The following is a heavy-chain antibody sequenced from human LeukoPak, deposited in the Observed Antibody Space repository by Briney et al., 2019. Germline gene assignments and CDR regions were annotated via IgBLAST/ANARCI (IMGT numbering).Heavy chain of an antibody. Sequence: GGSLRLSCAASGFTFDDYAMHWVRQAPGKGLEWVSRINSDGRSTNYADSVKGRFSISRDNAENTLYLQMNSLRAEDTAVYYCARGSSSWYYLDYWGQGTLVTVSS. CDR2: INSDGRST. CDR3: ARGSSSWYYLDY. CDR1: GFTFDDYA. J-gene: IGHJ4*02. V-gene: IGHV3-74*01. D-gene: IGHD6-13*01.